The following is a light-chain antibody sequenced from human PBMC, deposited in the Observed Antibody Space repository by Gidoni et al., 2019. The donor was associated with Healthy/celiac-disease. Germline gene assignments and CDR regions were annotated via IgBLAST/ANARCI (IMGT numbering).Light chain of an antibody. CDR3: QSYDSSNWV. CDR1: SGSIASNY. J-gene: IGLJ3*02. Sequence: NFMLTQPHSVSESPGTTVTISCTRSSGSIASNYVQWYQQRPGSSPTTVIYEDNQRPSGVPDRFSGSIDSSSNSASLTISGLKTEDEADYYCQSYDSSNWVFGGGTKLTAL. CDR2: EDN. V-gene: IGLV6-57*01.